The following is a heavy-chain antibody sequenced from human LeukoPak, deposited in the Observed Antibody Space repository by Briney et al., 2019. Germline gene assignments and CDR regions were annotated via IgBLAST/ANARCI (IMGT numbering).Heavy chain of an antibody. D-gene: IGHD3-16*02. CDR2: INTDGSST. CDR1: GFTFSSYW. V-gene: IGHV3-74*01. Sequence: PGGSLRLSCAASGFTFSSYWMHWVRQAPGKGLVWVSRINTDGSSTSYADSVKGRFTISRDNAKNTLYLQMNSLRAEDTAVYYCARPPEGVIVNDYWGQGTLVTVSS. J-gene: IGHJ4*02. CDR3: ARPPEGVIVNDY.